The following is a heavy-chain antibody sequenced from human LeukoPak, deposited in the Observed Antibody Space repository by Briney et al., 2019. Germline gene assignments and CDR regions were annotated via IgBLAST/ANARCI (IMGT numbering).Heavy chain of an antibody. J-gene: IGHJ4*02. CDR3: ASSETDDFWSGFGIDY. CDR1: GGTFSSYA. D-gene: IGHD3-3*01. CDR2: IIPIFGTA. V-gene: IGHV1-69*13. Sequence: ASVTVSCKASGGTFSSYAISWVRQAPGQGLEWMGGIIPIFGTANYAQKFQGRVTITADESTSTAYMELSSLRSEDTAVYYCASSETDDFWSGFGIDYWGQGTLVTVFS.